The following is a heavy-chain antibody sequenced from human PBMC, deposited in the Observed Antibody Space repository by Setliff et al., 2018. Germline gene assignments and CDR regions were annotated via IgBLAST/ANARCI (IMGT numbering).Heavy chain of an antibody. CDR3: ARGGGGYYGPRAFDI. Sequence: SVKVSCKASGDPFNAYGVSWVRQAPGQGLEWMGAIIPVLGMTDYAQKFQGRLTITADQSTTTVYMELSSLRFDDTAVYYCARGGGGYYGPRAFDIWGQGTMVTVSS. J-gene: IGHJ3*02. V-gene: IGHV1-69*10. D-gene: IGHD3-22*01. CDR1: GDPFNAYG. CDR2: IIPVLGMT.